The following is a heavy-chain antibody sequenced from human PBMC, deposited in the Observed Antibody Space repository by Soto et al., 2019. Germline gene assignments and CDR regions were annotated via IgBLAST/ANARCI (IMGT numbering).Heavy chain of an antibody. D-gene: IGHD3-10*01. J-gene: IGHJ6*03. Sequence: ASETLSLTCAVSSDSISRSHWLTWVRQSPGKGLEWLGDIYYSGSVYYNPSLRSRISISMDKSNNQFSLNLSSVTAADTAVYYCARGSFGTHYYYYHMDVWGKGTPVTVSS. CDR2: IYYSGSV. V-gene: IGHV4-4*02. CDR3: ARGSFGTHYYYYHMDV. CDR1: SDSISRSHW.